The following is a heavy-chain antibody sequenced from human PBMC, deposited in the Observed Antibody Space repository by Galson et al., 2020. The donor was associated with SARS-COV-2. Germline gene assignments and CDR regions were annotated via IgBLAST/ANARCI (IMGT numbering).Heavy chain of an antibody. Sequence: NSGGSLRLSCAASGFDFSTYAMNWVRQAPGKGLEWVSSISSSSHLYYADSVKGRFTISRDNAKKSLYLQMNSLSAEDTAVYYCARGATGYNTAWNYDWGQGTLVSVSS. J-gene: IGHJ4*02. D-gene: IGHD5-12*01. CDR3: ARGATGYNTAWNYD. V-gene: IGHV3-21*01. CDR2: ISSSSHL. CDR1: GFDFSTYA.